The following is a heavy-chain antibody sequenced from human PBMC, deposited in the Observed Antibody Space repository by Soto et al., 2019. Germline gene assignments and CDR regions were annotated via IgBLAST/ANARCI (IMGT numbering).Heavy chain of an antibody. V-gene: IGHV4-30-4*01. CDR3: ARAYDSSGYYYGPIDY. J-gene: IGHJ4*02. CDR1: GGSISSGDYY. CDR2: IYYSGST. D-gene: IGHD3-22*01. Sequence: SETLSLTCTVSGGSISSGDYYWSWIRQPPGKGLEWIGYIYYSGSTYYNPSLKSRVTISVDTSKNQFSLKLSSVTAADTAVYYCARAYDSSGYYYGPIDYWGQGTLVTVSS.